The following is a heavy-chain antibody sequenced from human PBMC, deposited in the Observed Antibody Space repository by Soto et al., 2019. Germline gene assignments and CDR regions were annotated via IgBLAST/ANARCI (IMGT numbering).Heavy chain of an antibody. V-gene: IGHV3-64*01. J-gene: IGHJ6*02. CDR1: GFTFSSYA. CDR3: ERRILFGYSMDV. CDR2: ITSNGGNT. Sequence: EVQLVESGGGLVQPGGSLRLSCAASGFTFSSYAMPCVRQAPGKGLEYVSVITSNGGNTDYASSVKGRFTISRDNSKNTLYLQMGSLRAEDMDVYYCERRILFGYSMDVWGQGTTVTVSS. D-gene: IGHD2-21*01.